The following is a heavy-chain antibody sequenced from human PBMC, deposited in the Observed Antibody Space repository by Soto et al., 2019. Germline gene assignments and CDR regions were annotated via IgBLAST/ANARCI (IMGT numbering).Heavy chain of an antibody. D-gene: IGHD2-15*01. CDR1: GFTISGYW. CDR3: TSVLDLDY. Sequence: PGGSLRLSCAASGFTISGYWMHWVRQVPGEGLVWVATISNDATTINNADSVKGRFTVSRDNAKNTVYLQMNSLRAEDTAVYYCTSVLDLDYWGQGTLVTVSS. V-gene: IGHV3-74*01. CDR2: ISNDATTI. J-gene: IGHJ4*02.